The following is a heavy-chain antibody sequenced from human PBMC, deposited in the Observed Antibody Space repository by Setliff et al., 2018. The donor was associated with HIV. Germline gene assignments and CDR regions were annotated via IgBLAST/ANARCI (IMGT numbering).Heavy chain of an antibody. D-gene: IGHD5-12*01. J-gene: IGHJ3*02. CDR2: INHSGST. Sequence: SETLSLTCTVSGGSISNGRYYWSWIRQPPGKGLEWIGEINHSGSTNYNPSLKSRVTISVDTSRNQFSLKLTSVTAADTAVYYCASTGHIEIDPLQPFEIWGQGTMVTVSS. V-gene: IGHV4-39*07. CDR1: GGSISNGRYY. CDR3: ASTGHIEIDPLQPFEI.